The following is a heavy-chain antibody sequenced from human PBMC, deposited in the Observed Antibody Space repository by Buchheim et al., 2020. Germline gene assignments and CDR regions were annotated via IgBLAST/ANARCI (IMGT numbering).Heavy chain of an antibody. V-gene: IGHV3-72*01. J-gene: IGHJ4*02. CDR3: ARDLDSSAAFFDY. D-gene: IGHD3-22*01. Sequence: EVQLAESGGGLVQPGGSLRLSCVASGFTFSDHYMDWVRQAPGKGLEWVGRIRDKSNSYSTEYALSVKGRFTISRDDSKNSLYLQMNSLKTEDTAVYYCARDLDSSAAFFDYWGQGTL. CDR2: IRDKSNSYST. CDR1: GFTFSDHY.